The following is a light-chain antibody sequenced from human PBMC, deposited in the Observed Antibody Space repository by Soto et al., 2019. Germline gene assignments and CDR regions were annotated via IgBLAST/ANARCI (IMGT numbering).Light chain of an antibody. Sequence: QSALTQPPSVSGSPGQSVAISCTGTSSDVGGSNGVSWYQQPPGTAPKLMIYDVSNRPSGVPDRLSGSKSGNTAPLTISWLQAEDEGDYYCSSYTGSSTYVFGTGTKLTVL. CDR2: DVS. CDR1: SSDVGGSNG. CDR3: SSYTGSSTYV. J-gene: IGLJ1*01. V-gene: IGLV2-18*02.